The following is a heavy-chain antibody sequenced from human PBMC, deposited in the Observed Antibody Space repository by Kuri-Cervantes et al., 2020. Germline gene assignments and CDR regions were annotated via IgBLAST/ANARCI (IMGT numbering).Heavy chain of an antibody. Sequence: GESLKISCAASGFTFSSYAMSWVRQAPGKGLEWVSSISGSGGSTYHADSVKGRFTISRDNSKNTLYLQMNSLRAEDTAVYYCARGMVGTQDYWGQGTLVTVSS. J-gene: IGHJ4*02. CDR1: GFTFSSYA. V-gene: IGHV3-23*01. CDR2: ISGSGGST. CDR3: ARGMVGTQDY. D-gene: IGHD1-26*01.